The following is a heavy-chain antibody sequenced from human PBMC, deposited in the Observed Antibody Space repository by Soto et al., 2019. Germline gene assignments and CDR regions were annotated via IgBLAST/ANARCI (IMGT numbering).Heavy chain of an antibody. D-gene: IGHD3-16*02. CDR3: ARMGYYDYVWGSYRYTMLDY. V-gene: IGHV3-53*01. Sequence: EVQLVESGGGLIQPGGSLRLSCAASGFTVSSNYMSWVRQAPGKGLEWVSVIYSGGSTYYADSVKGRFTISRDNSKNTLYLQMNSLRAEDTAVYYCARMGYYDYVWGSYRYTMLDYWGQGTLVTVSS. CDR1: GFTVSSNY. J-gene: IGHJ4*02. CDR2: IYSGGST.